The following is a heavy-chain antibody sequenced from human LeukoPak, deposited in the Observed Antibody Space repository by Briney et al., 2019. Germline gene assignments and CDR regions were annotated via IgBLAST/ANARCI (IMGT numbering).Heavy chain of an antibody. CDR2: IYHSGST. CDR1: GGSISSGGYS. V-gene: IGHV4-30-2*01. J-gene: IGHJ4*02. D-gene: IGHD4-17*01. CDR3: ARTLAVTTQTTFDY. Sequence: SETLSLTCAVSGGSISSGGYSWSWIRQPPGKGLEWIGYIYHSGSTYYNPSLKSRVTISVDRSKNQFSLKLSSVTAADTAVYHCARTLAVTTQTTFDYWGQGTLVTVSS.